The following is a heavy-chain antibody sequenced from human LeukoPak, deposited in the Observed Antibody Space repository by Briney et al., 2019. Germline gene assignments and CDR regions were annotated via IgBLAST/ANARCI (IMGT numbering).Heavy chain of an antibody. CDR3: ARYSYRTGAFDY. V-gene: IGHV3-13*01. Sequence: GGSLRLSCAASGFTFSSYDMHWVRQATGKGLEWVSAIGTAGDTYYPGSVKGRFTISRENAKNSLYLQMNSLRAGDTAVYYCARYSYRTGAFDYWGQGTLVTVSS. J-gene: IGHJ4*02. CDR1: GFTFSSYD. CDR2: IGTAGDT. D-gene: IGHD5-18*01.